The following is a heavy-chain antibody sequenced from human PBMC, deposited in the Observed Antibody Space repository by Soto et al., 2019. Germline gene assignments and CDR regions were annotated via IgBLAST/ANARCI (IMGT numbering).Heavy chain of an antibody. Sequence: PGGSLRLSCAASGFRFDEYNIHWVRQAPGKGLEWVSLITWNGANTYYADSVKGRFTISRDGTTKSVSLQMTSLKREDTGLYYRARETLSYGSALDVWGQGTTVTVSS. J-gene: IGHJ6*02. CDR3: ARETLSYGSALDV. V-gene: IGHV3-43*01. CDR1: GFRFDEYN. D-gene: IGHD3-16*01. CDR2: ITWNGANT.